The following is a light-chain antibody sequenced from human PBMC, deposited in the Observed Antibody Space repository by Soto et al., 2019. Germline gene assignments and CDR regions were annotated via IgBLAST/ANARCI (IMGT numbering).Light chain of an antibody. CDR2: STN. CDR1: SGSVSTSYY. V-gene: IGLV8-61*01. CDR3: VLYMGSGIPAV. Sequence: QTVVTQEPSFSVSPGGTVTLTCGLSSGSVSTSYYPSWYQQTPGQAPRTLIYSTNTRSSGVPDRFSGSILGNKAALTITGAQADDDSDYYCVLYMGSGIPAVFGGGTQLTVL. J-gene: IGLJ7*01.